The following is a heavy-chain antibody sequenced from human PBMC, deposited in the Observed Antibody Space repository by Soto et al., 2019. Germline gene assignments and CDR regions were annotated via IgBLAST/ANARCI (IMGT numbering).Heavy chain of an antibody. J-gene: IGHJ4*02. V-gene: IGHV4-38-2*01. D-gene: IGHD5-12*01. Sequence: PXETLSLPWSVSCYSISSGYYWGWIRQPPGKGLEWIGSIYHSGSTYYNPSLKSRVTISVDTSKNQFSLKLSSVTAADTAVYYCARRQGMVATPYFDDWGQGTLVTVSS. CDR3: ARRQGMVATPYFDD. CDR2: IYHSGST. CDR1: CYSISSGYY.